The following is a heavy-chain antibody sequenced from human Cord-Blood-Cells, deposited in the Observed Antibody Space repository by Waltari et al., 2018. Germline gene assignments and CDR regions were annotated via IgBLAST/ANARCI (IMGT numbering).Heavy chain of an antibody. V-gene: IGHV1-69*19. Sequence: QVQLVQSGAEVKKPGSSVKVSCKASGGTFSSYAISWVRQAPGQGLEWMGGIIPIMGTANYAQKFQGRGTITADESTSTAYMELSSLRSEDTAVYYCASRGDMTTVTYDYWGQGTLVTVSS. J-gene: IGHJ4*02. CDR1: GGTFSSYA. D-gene: IGHD4-4*01. CDR2: IIPIMGTA. CDR3: ASRGDMTTVTYDY.